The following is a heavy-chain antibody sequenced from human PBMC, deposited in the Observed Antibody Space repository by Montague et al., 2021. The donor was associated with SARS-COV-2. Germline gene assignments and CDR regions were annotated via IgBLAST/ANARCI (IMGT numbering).Heavy chain of an antibody. CDR1: GASFSGYH. Sequence: SETLSLTCAVYGASFSGYHWTWIRQSPGRGLEWIGEVIHSGKTSYNPSLQSRVTISIDTSENQFSLRLNSVTAADTAVYFCARGWAFDPWGQGRLVTVSS. CDR2: VIHSGKT. V-gene: IGHV4-34*01. J-gene: IGHJ3*01. CDR3: ARGWAFDP.